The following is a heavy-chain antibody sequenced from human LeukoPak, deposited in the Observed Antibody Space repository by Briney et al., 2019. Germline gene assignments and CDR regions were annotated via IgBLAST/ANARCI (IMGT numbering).Heavy chain of an antibody. Sequence: SVKVSCKASGGTFSSYAISWVRQAPGQGLEWMGGIIPIFGTANYAQKFQGRVTITTDESTSTAYMELSSLRSEDTAVYYCARGPDSSSWAHNWFDPWGQGTLVTVSS. CDR3: ARGPDSSSWAHNWFDP. D-gene: IGHD6-13*01. J-gene: IGHJ5*02. CDR1: GGTFSSYA. V-gene: IGHV1-69*05. CDR2: IIPIFGTA.